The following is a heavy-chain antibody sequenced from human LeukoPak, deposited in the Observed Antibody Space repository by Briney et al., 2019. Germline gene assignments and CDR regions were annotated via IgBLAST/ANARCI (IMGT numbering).Heavy chain of an antibody. D-gene: IGHD1-26*01. CDR3: AREGGIESYYFDY. CDR2: INPNSGGT. CDR1: GYTFTGYY. J-gene: IGHJ4*02. V-gene: IGHV1-2*02. Sequence: GASVKVSCKASGYTFTGYYMHWVRQAPGQGLEWMGWINPNSGGTNYAQKFQGRVTMTRDTSISTAYMELSRLRSDDTAVYYCAREGGIESYYFDYWGQGTLVTVSS.